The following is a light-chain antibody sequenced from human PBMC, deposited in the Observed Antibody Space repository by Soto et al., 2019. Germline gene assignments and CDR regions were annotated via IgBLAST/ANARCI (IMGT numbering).Light chain of an antibody. J-gene: IGKJ3*01. CDR2: AAS. Sequence: DIQMTQSPSSLSASVGDRVTITCRASQGIRDILGWYQQRPGKAPKRLIYAASNLDARVPSRFSGSGSGTEYTLTIISLQTEDCANYYCLQQYTYPFTIGPGTKVDI. V-gene: IGKV1-17*01. CDR1: QGIRDI. CDR3: LQQYTYPFT.